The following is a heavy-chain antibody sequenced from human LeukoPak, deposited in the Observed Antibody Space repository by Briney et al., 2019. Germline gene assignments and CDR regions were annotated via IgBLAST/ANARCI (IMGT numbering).Heavy chain of an antibody. V-gene: IGHV3-33*08. CDR3: AREGRCGGDCYYDY. J-gene: IGHJ4*02. Sequence: GRSLRLSCAASGFTFSSYHVHWVRQAPGKGLEWVAVIWYDGSNKYYADSVKGRFTISRDNSKNTLYLQMNSLRAEDTAVYYCAREGRCGGDCYYDYWGQGTLVTVSS. CDR2: IWYDGSNK. CDR1: GFTFSSYH. D-gene: IGHD2-21*02.